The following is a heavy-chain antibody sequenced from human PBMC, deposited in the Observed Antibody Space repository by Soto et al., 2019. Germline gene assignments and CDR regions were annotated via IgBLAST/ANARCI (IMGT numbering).Heavy chain of an antibody. CDR2: ITYDGTYA. D-gene: IGHD2-15*01. J-gene: IGHJ6*02. V-gene: IGHV3-30*18. CDR1: GFVFRDFG. Sequence: QVQFVESGGGVVHSGKSLRLSCVASGFVFRDFGMHWVRQAPGQGLEWVALITYDGTYAHYASVVQGRFTISRDDDRDTVSLQMDSLRPEDSGIYYCAKARGANNWANYYGLDVWGQGTTVTVSS. CDR3: AKARGANNWANYYGLDV.